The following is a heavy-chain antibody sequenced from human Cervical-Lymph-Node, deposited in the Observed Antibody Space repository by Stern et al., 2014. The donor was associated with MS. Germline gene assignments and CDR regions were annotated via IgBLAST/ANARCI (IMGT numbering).Heavy chain of an antibody. Sequence: VQLVESGGAVVQPGRPLGLSCAASGFTFSSYGMHWVRQAPGKGLEWGTVISYDGNHKYYAASVKGRFTISRDNSKNTLHLQMNSVTPDDTAIYYCARDYEDTSMLFDHWGQGTLVTVSS. J-gene: IGHJ4*02. CDR2: ISYDGNHK. D-gene: IGHD2-8*01. V-gene: IGHV3-30*03. CDR1: GFTFSSYG. CDR3: ARDYEDTSMLFDH.